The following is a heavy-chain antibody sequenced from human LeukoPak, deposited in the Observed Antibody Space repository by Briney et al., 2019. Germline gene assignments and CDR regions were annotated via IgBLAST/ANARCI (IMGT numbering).Heavy chain of an antibody. V-gene: IGHV1-2*02. J-gene: IGHJ4*02. CDR2: INPKNGDT. CDR3: ARSPHILTGENFDY. D-gene: IGHD3-9*01. Sequence: ASVKVSCKASGYTFTGHYLHWLRQAPGQGLEWVGWINPKNGDTKYAQKFQGRVTMTRDTSISTAYMHLSRLRSADTAVYYCARSPHILTGENFDYWGQGTLLTVSS. CDR1: GYTFTGHY.